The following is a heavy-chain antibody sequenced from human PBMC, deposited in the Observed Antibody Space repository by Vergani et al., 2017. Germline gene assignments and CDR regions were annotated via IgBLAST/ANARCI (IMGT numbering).Heavy chain of an antibody. CDR1: GFTFTNSA. J-gene: IGHJ4*02. CDR2: IDDGGAST. CDR3: AKDSDDYVWGSYRIYGSFNY. Sequence: DVQLLESGGGLIQSGGSLRLSCATSGFTFTNSAMSWVRQTPGKGLEWISAIDDGGASTYYADSVKGRFTISRDNSNNTLYLQMHSLRAEDTAIYYCAKDSDDYVWGSYRIYGSFNYWGLGTLVTVSS. D-gene: IGHD3-16*02. V-gene: IGHV3-23*01.